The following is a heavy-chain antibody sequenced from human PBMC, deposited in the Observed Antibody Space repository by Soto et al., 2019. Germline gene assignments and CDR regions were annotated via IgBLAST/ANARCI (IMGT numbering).Heavy chain of an antibody. CDR2: IYGDNDK. D-gene: IGHD3-16*01. V-gene: IGHV2-5*02. J-gene: IGHJ3*02. Sequence: QITLKESGPSLVKPTQTLTLTCTFSGFSLTTSGVAVGWIRQPPGKALEWLALIYGDNDKRYSTSLKTRLTISRGTSENRVVLTMTDMDPVDPATYCCAHSKFCSYVGAFVIWGEGTMVTVSS. CDR1: GFSLTTSGVA. CDR3: AHSKFCSYVGAFVI.